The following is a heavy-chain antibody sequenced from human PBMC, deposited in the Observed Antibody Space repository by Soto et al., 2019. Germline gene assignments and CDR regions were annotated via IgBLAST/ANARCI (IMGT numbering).Heavy chain of an antibody. J-gene: IGHJ6*02. CDR3: ARIEYGVDV. CDR1: GFTFSVSA. Sequence: EVQLVQSGGGRVQPGGSLKLSCEASGFTFSVSAIHWVRLASGKGLEWVGRIRTRKNRYVTTYAASVKGRFSLSRDDSKNTAYLQMNSLKTEDTAVYDCARIEYGVDVWGQGTTVIVS. D-gene: IGHD6-6*01. CDR2: IRTRKNRYVT. V-gene: IGHV3-73*02.